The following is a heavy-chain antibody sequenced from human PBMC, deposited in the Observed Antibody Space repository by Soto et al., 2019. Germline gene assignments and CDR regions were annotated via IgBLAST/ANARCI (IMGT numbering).Heavy chain of an antibody. J-gene: IGHJ4*02. CDR2: ISGSGGMT. D-gene: IGHD4-4*01. CDR3: AKGWGFSNYYFDY. V-gene: IGHV3-23*01. Sequence: ESGGGLVQPGGSLRLSCAASGITFSIYAMSWVRQAPGKGLEWVSAISGSGGMTYYADSVKGRFTISRDNSKNTLYLQMSSLRADDTAVYYCAKGWGFSNYYFDYWGQGTLVTVSS. CDR1: GITFSIYA.